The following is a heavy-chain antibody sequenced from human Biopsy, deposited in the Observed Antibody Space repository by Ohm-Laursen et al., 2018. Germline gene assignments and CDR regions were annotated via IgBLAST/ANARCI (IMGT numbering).Heavy chain of an antibody. J-gene: IGHJ4*02. CDR2: ISSSNTT. V-gene: IGHV3-69-1*02. Sequence: SLRLSCTASEFTVSSNYMAWVRQAPGKGLEWVSYISSSNTTYYADSVKGRFTISRDNAKNSLYLQMNSLRVEDTAVYYCARWDYWGQGTLVTVSS. CDR3: ARWDY. CDR1: EFTVSSNY.